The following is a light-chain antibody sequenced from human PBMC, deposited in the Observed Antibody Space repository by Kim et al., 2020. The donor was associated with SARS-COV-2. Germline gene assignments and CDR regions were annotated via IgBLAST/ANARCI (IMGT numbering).Light chain of an antibody. Sequence: RSVTFSGSGTSSDVGAYTYVSGYQQHPGKAPKLIVYDVTKRPSGVPDRFSGSKSGNTASLTISGLQAEDEAEYYCCSYAGSYTSMFGGGTQLTVL. CDR3: CSYAGSYTSM. V-gene: IGLV2-11*03. CDR1: SSDVGAYTY. J-gene: IGLJ3*02. CDR2: DVT.